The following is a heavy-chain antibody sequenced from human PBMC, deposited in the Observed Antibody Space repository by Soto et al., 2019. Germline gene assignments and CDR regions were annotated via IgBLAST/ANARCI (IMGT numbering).Heavy chain of an antibody. CDR2: ITGTSAFI. CDR3: ARDNLAFQGAFDL. V-gene: IGHV3-21*06. Sequence: QLVQSGGGPVKPGGSLRLSCAASGFIFSDFQLNWVRQAPGRGLEWLSSITGTSAFIHSADSIEGRFTISRDNVKNLLFLQMDSLRPEDTAIYYCARDNLAFQGAFDLWGQGTLVTVSS. CDR1: GFIFSDFQ. D-gene: IGHD3-16*01. J-gene: IGHJ4*02.